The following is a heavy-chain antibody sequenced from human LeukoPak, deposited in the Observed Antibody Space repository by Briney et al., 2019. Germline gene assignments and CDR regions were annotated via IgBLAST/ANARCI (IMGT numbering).Heavy chain of an antibody. J-gene: IGHJ4*02. CDR3: ARHVLLWFGELPDPLDY. D-gene: IGHD3-10*01. Sequence: PSETLSLTCTVSGGSISSSSYHWGWIRQPPGKALEWIGSIYYSGSPYYNPSLKSRVTISVDTSKNQFSLKLSSVTAADTAVYYCARHVLLWFGELPDPLDYWGQGTLVTVSS. CDR1: GGSISSSSYH. V-gene: IGHV4-39*01. CDR2: IYYSGSP.